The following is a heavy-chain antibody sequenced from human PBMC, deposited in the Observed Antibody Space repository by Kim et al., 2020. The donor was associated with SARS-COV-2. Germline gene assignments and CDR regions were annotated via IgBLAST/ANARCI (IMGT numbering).Heavy chain of an antibody. CDR3: AKTAVRWVTTWYFDL. V-gene: IGHV3-23*01. J-gene: IGHJ2*01. D-gene: IGHD4-17*01. Sequence: DAVKGRCTISRDNSKNTLYLQMNSRRAEDTAVYYCAKTAVRWVTTWYFDLWGRGTLVTVSS.